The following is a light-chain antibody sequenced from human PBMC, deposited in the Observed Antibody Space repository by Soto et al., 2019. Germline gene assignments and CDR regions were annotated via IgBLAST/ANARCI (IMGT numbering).Light chain of an antibody. V-gene: IGKV3-20*01. J-gene: IGKJ1*01. CDR1: QSVSSSY. Sequence: EILLTQSPGTLSLSPGERATLSCRASQSVSSSYLSWYQLKPGQAPRLLIYGTSSRATGSPDRFIGSGSRTDFTLTISRLEPEDFAVYYCQQYGYSFRSFGQGTKVE. CDR2: GTS. CDR3: QQYGYSFRS.